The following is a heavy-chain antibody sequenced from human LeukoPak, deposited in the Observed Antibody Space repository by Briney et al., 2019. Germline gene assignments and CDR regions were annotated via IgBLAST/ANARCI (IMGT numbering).Heavy chain of an antibody. Sequence: ASVKVSCKASGYTFTGYYMHWVRQAPGQGLEWMGWINPNSGGTNYAQKFQGRVTMTRDTSISTAYMELSRLRSDDTAVYYCARDRVLLWLGEPDYWGQGTLVTVSS. J-gene: IGHJ4*02. CDR3: ARDRVLLWLGEPDY. D-gene: IGHD3-10*01. CDR1: GYTFTGYY. CDR2: INPNSGGT. V-gene: IGHV1-2*02.